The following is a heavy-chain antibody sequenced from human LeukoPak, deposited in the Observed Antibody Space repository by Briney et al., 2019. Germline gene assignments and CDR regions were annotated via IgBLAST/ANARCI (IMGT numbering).Heavy chain of an antibody. J-gene: IGHJ3*02. CDR1: GYTFTSYD. CDR3: ASSGSPHRGHAFDI. CDR2: MNPNSGNT. D-gene: IGHD3-10*01. Sequence: ASVKVSCKASGYTFTSYDINWVRQATGQGLEWMGWMNPNSGNTGYAQKLQGRVTMTRNTSISTAYMELSSLRSVDTAVYYCASSGSPHRGHAFDIWGQGTMVTVSS. V-gene: IGHV1-8*01.